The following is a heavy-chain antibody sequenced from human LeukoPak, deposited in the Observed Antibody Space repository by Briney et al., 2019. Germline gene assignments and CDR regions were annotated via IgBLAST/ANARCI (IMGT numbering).Heavy chain of an antibody. CDR3: ARVGDTRAFDI. J-gene: IGHJ3*02. Sequence: SETLSLTCTVSGGSISSGGYYWSWIRQPPGKGLEWIGYIYHSGSTYYNPSLKSRVTISVDRSKNQFSLKLSSVTAADTAVYYCARVGDTRAFDIWGQGTMVTVSS. D-gene: IGHD3-10*01. CDR1: GGSISSGGYY. V-gene: IGHV4-30-2*01. CDR2: IYHSGST.